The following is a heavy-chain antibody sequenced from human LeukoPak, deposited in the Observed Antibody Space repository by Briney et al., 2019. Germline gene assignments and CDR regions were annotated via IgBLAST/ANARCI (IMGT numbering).Heavy chain of an antibody. D-gene: IGHD6-19*01. CDR1: GYTFTSYG. CDR3: ARVASSGWYAFDY. V-gene: IGHV1-18*01. CDR2: ISAYNGNT. J-gene: IGHJ4*02. Sequence: ASVKVSCKASGYTFTSYGISWVRQAPGQGLEWMGWISAYNGNTNYAQKFQGRVTMTRDTSISTAYMGLSRLRSDDTAVYYCARVASSGWYAFDYWGQGTLVTVSS.